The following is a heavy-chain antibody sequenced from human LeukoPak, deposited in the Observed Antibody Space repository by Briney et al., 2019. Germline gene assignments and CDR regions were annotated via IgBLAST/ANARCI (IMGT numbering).Heavy chain of an antibody. V-gene: IGHV1-46*01. CDR3: ARDPSNFYSGSYYSYPDY. CDR1: GYTFTSYY. J-gene: IGHJ4*02. CDR2: INPSGGCS. D-gene: IGHD1-26*01. Sequence: ASVKVSCKASGYTFTSYYMHWVRQARGRGLEWVGIINPSGGCSSYAQKFQGRITMTRDTSTSTVYMELSSLTSEDTAVYYCARDPSNFYSGSYYSYPDYWGQGTLVTVSS.